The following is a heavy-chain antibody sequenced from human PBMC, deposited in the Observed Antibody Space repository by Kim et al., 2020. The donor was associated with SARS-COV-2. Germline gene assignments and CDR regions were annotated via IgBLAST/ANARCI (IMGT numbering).Heavy chain of an antibody. J-gene: IGHJ6*02. V-gene: IGHV4-34*01. CDR1: GGSFSGYY. Sequence: SETLSLTCAVYGGSFSGYYWSWIRQPPGKGLEWIGEINHSGSTNYNPSLKSRVTISVDTSKNQFSLKLSSVTAADTAVYYCARGRRVVVVPAAPRYYYYGMDVWGQGTTVTVSS. CDR2: INHSGST. D-gene: IGHD2-2*01. CDR3: ARGRRVVVVPAAPRYYYYGMDV.